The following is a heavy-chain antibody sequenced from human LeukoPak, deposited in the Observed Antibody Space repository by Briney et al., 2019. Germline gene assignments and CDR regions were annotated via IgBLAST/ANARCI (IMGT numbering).Heavy chain of an antibody. CDR3: ARCDYGDYVVDY. D-gene: IGHD4-17*01. CDR2: ICPGDSDT. J-gene: IGHJ4*02. V-gene: IGHV5-51*01. Sequence: GESLKISFKGSGYRFTSYWIGWVRPMPGKGLEWMGIICPGDSDTRYSPSFQGQVTISADKSISTAYLQWSSLKASDTAMYYCARCDYGDYVVDYWGQGTLVTVSS. CDR1: GYRFTSYW.